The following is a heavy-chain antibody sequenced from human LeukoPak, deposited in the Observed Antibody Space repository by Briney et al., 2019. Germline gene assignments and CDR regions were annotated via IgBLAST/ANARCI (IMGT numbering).Heavy chain of an antibody. CDR3: AREGIGRYYYYYYMDV. V-gene: IGHV3-7*01. CDR1: GFTFSNYW. D-gene: IGHD1-1*01. J-gene: IGHJ6*03. CDR2: IKQDGSEK. Sequence: GGSLRLSCAASGFTFSNYWMTWVRQAPGKGLEWVANIKQDGSEKYYVDSVKGRFTISRDNSKNSLYLQMTSLRAEDTAVYYCAREGIGRYYYYYYMDVWGTGTTVTISS.